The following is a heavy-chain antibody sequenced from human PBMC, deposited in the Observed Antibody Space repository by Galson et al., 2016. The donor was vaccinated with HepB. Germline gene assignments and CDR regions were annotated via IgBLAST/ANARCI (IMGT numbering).Heavy chain of an antibody. CDR3: ARHITVSGTRGFDD. Sequence: TLSLTCTVSGGSISANWWSWVRRPPAKGLEWIGEIYHTGSTYYNPSLNSRVSISIDESKNPLSLRLTSVTAADTAVYYCARHITVSGTRGFDDWGQGILVTVSS. CDR1: GGSISANW. J-gene: IGHJ4*02. D-gene: IGHD2-8*01. V-gene: IGHV4-4*02. CDR2: IYHTGST.